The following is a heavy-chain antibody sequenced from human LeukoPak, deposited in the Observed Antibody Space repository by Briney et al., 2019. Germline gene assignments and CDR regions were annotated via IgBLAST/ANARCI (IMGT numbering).Heavy chain of an antibody. CDR2: INPTSGGS. Sequence: ASVKVSCKASGYSFIDYFIYWMRQAPGQGLEWMGWINPTSGGSNFAQRFQGRVTMTRDTSITTAYMELSGLTSDDTAVYYCARLAVFPLWGQGTLVTVSS. J-gene: IGHJ4*02. V-gene: IGHV1-2*02. CDR3: ARLAVFPL. D-gene: IGHD3-3*01. CDR1: GYSFIDYF.